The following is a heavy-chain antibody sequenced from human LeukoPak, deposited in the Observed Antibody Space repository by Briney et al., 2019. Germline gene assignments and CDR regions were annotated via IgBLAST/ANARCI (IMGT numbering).Heavy chain of an antibody. CDR3: ARERRQWQPFDI. CDR2: ISSSGGTI. CDR1: GFTFSEYI. Sequence: GGSLRLSCAASGFTFSEYIINWVRQAPGKGLEWISYISSSGGTIYYADSVKGRFTISRGNTDNSLFLQMSSLRAEDTAVYYCARERRQWQPFDIWGQGTMVTVSS. J-gene: IGHJ3*02. V-gene: IGHV3-48*04. D-gene: IGHD6-19*01.